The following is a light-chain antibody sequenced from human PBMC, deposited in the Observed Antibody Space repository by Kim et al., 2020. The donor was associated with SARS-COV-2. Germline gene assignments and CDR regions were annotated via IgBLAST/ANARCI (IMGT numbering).Light chain of an antibody. CDR3: QKYNDGPYT. Sequence: PMTPSQSSLSASVGDRVTITCRASQGIANFLAWYQQKPGKVPKLLIYAASALQSGVPSRFSGSRSGTDFTLTISSLQPEDVATYYCQKYNDGPYTFGQGTKLEI. CDR2: AAS. J-gene: IGKJ2*01. V-gene: IGKV1-27*01. CDR1: QGIANF.